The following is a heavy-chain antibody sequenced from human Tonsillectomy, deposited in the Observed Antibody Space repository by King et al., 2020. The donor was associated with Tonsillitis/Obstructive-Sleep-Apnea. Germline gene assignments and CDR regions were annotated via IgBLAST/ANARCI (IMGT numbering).Heavy chain of an antibody. D-gene: IGHD6-13*01. CDR3: ASATIGAAAGYYYYYMDV. J-gene: IGHJ6*03. V-gene: IGHV3-21*01. Sequence: VQLVESGGGLVKPGGSLRLSCAASGFTFSSYSMNWVRQAPGKGLEWVSSISSSYIYYADSVKGRFTISRDNAKNSLYLQMNSLRAEDTAVYYCASATIGAAAGYYYYYMDVWGKGTTVTVSS. CDR1: GFTFSSYS. CDR2: ISSSYI.